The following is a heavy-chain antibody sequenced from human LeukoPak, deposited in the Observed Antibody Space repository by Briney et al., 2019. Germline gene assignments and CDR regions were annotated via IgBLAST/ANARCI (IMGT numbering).Heavy chain of an antibody. J-gene: IGHJ4*02. Sequence: GASVKVSCKASGGTFSSYAISWVRQAPGQGLEWMGGIIPIFGTANYAQKFQGRVTITADESTSTAYMELSSLRSEDTAVYYCAREQDYGDYDPLNSFDYWGQGTLVTVSS. V-gene: IGHV1-69*13. D-gene: IGHD4-17*01. CDR1: GGTFSSYA. CDR3: AREQDYGDYDPLNSFDY. CDR2: IIPIFGTA.